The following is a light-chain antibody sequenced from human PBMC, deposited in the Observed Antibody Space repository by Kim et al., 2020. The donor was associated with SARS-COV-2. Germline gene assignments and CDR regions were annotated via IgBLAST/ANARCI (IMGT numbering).Light chain of an antibody. CDR3: QQYNNWPPGLT. J-gene: IGKJ4*01. CDR2: DAS. Sequence: SPGERVTLSCRASQSVRSNLAWYQQKSGQAPRLLIYDASTRATGVPARFSGSGSGTEFTLTISSLQSEDFTVYYCQQYNNWPPGLTFGGGAKVEI. V-gene: IGKV3-15*01. CDR1: QSVRSN.